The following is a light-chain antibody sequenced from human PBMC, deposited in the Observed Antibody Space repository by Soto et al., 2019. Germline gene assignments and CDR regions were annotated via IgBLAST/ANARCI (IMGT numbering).Light chain of an antibody. CDR1: QSVTKS. CDR2: GGS. J-gene: IGKJ1*01. V-gene: IGKV3-20*01. CDR3: QQYGGSPRT. Sequence: EIVLTQSPGTLSLSPGERATLSCRASQSVTKSLAWYQQKPGQAPRLLIYGGSSRATGIPDRFSGSGSGTDFTLTISRLEPEDFAVYYCQQYGGSPRTFGQGTKVE.